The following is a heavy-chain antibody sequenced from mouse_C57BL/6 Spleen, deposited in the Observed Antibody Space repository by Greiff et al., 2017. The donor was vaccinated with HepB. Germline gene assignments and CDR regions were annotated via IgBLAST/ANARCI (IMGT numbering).Heavy chain of an antibody. V-gene: IGHV1-78*01. CDR3: ASYGGFWYFDV. J-gene: IGHJ1*03. CDR2: IYPRDGST. Sequence: VKLQESDAELVKPGASVKISCKVSGYTFTDHTIHWMKQRPEQGLEWIGYIYPRDGSTKYNEKFKGKATLTADKSSSTAYMQLNSLTSEDSAVYFCASYGGFWYFDVWGTGTTVTVSS. CDR1: GYTFTDHT. D-gene: IGHD1-1*02.